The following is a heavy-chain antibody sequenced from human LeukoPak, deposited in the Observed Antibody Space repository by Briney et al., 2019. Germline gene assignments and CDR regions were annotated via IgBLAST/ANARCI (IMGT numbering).Heavy chain of an antibody. D-gene: IGHD3-16*02. CDR2: ILHNGDST. CDR1: GFTCITYV. Sequence: GGSLRLSCAASGFTCITYVMSWVRQAPGKGLEWLSLILHNGDSTYYADSVKGRFTISRDNSKNTLYLQMNSLRAKDTAVYYCARLSSFAFDIWGQGTMVTVSS. CDR3: ARLSSFAFDI. J-gene: IGHJ3*02. V-gene: IGHV3-23*01.